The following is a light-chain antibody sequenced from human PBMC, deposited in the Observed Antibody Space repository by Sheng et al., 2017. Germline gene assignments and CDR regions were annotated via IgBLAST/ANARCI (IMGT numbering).Light chain of an antibody. J-gene: IGKJ2*01. V-gene: IGKV1-5*03. CDR2: KAS. CDR3: QQYGSYPYT. CDR1: QSISSW. Sequence: DIQMTQSPSTLSASVGDRVTITCRASQSISSWLAWYQQKPGKAPKLLIYKASSLQSEVPSRFSGSGAETEFTLTISSLQADDFAIYYCQQYGSYPYTFGQGTKVEI.